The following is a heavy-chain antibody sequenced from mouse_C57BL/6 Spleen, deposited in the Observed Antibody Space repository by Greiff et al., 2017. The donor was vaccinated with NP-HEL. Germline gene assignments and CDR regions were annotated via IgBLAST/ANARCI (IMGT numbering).Heavy chain of an antibody. V-gene: IGHV6-3*01. D-gene: IGHD2-3*01. Sequence: EVKLMESGGGLVQPGGSMKLSCVASGFTFSNYWMNWVRQSPEKGLEWVAQIRLKSDNYATHYAESVKGRFTISRDDSKSSVYLQMNNLRAEDTGIYYCTGKDGYYSFGDWGQGTLVTVSA. CDR1: GFTFSNYW. CDR3: TGKDGYYSFGD. CDR2: IRLKSDNYAT. J-gene: IGHJ3*01.